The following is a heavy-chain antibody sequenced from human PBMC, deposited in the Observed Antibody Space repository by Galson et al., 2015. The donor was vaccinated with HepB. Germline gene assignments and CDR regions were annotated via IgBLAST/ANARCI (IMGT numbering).Heavy chain of an antibody. J-gene: IGHJ3*02. D-gene: IGHD6-13*01. CDR2: ISIHNGNT. CDR1: GYTFTNYG. Sequence: SVKVSCKASGYTFTNYGINWVRQAPGQGLEWMGWISIHNGNTNFAQKLQGRVTMTRNTSTTKAYMELRSLRSDDTAVYYCARDYSNSWSVNNDAFDIWGQGTMVTVSS. CDR3: ARDYSNSWSVNNDAFDI. V-gene: IGHV1-18*01.